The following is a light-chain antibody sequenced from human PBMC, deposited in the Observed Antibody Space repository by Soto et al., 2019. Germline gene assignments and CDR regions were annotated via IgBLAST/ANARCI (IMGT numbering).Light chain of an antibody. V-gene: IGKV3-11*01. J-gene: IGKJ5*01. CDR3: QQRGKWPIT. CDR1: QSVSSY. Sequence: EIVLTQSPDTLSLSPGERTTLSCRASQSVSSYLAWYQQKPGQAPRLLIYDASNRATGIPARFSGSGSGTDFTLTISSLEPEDFAVYYCQQRGKWPITFGQGTRLEIK. CDR2: DAS.